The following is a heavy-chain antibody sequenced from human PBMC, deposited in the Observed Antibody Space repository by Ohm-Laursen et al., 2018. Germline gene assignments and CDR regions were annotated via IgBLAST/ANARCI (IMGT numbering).Heavy chain of an antibody. CDR3: ARGSLNGLDV. D-gene: IGHD3-16*01. CDR1: GSPSGTNR. V-gene: IGHV3-74*01. J-gene: IGHJ6*02. CDR2: ADSGGSAT. Sequence: SLSLSCSASGSPSGTNRFNWVRQGQGKGVGWVSRADSGGSATSYADSVKGRFTISRDNAKNTLYLQMNSLRAEDTAVYYCARGSLNGLDVWGQGTTVTVSS.